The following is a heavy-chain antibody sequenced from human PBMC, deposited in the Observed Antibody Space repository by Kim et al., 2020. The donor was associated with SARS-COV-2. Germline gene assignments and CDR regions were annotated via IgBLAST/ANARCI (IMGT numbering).Heavy chain of an antibody. V-gene: IGHV4-39*07. J-gene: IGHJ4*01. CDR1: GGSISSSSYY. D-gene: IGHD3-10*01. Sequence: TLSLTCTVSGGSISSSSYYWGWIRQPPGKGLEWIGTIFYSGSTYYNPSLKSRVTISVTTSKNQFSLRLSSVTAADTAVYYCARDRRVWFGEYQYRVFD. CDR2: IFYSGST. CDR3: ARDRRVWFGEYQYRVFD.